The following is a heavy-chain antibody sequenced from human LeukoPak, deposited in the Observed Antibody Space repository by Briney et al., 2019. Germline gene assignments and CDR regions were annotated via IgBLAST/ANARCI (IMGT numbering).Heavy chain of an antibody. D-gene: IGHD6-19*01. CDR1: GFTFSTYS. Sequence: PGGSLRLSCAASGFTFSTYSMNWVRQAPRKGLEWVSVIYSDGNTDYADSVKGRFTISRDDSKNTLYLQMSGLRAEDTAVYYCARDGGSGWSSAFFDHWGQGTLVSVSS. J-gene: IGHJ4*02. CDR2: IYSDGNT. V-gene: IGHV3-53*01. CDR3: ARDGGSGWSSAFFDH.